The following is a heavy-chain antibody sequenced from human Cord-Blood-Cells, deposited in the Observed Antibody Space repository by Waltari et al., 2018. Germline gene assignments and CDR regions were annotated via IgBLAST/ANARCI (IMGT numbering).Heavy chain of an antibody. CDR3: ARAAPWASGVVPAAKVEDY. J-gene: IGHJ4*02. Sequence: QVQLVQSGAEVKKPGASVKVSCKASGYTFTSYGISWVRQAPGQGLEWMGWISAYNGNTNYAQKLQGRVTMTTDTSTSTAYMELRRLRSDDTAVYYCARAAPWASGVVPAAKVEDYWGQGTLATVSS. D-gene: IGHD2-2*01. CDR1: GYTFTSYG. CDR2: ISAYNGNT. V-gene: IGHV1-18*01.